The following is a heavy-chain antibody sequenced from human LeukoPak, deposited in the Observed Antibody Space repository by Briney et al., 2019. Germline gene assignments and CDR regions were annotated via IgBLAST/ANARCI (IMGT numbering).Heavy chain of an antibody. CDR2: IYYSGST. CDR3: ARDPPGFGVLRSYYGMDV. J-gene: IGHJ6*02. Sequence: PSETLSLTCTVSGGSISSGGYYWSWIRQHPGKGLEWIGYIYYSGSTYYNPSLKSRVTISVDTSKNQFSLKLSSVTAADTAVYYCARDPPGFGVLRSYYGMDVWGQGTTVTVSS. CDR1: GGSISSGGYY. D-gene: IGHD3-10*01. V-gene: IGHV4-31*03.